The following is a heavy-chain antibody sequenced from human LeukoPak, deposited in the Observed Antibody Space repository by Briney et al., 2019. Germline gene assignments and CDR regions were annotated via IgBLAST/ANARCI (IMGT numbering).Heavy chain of an antibody. CDR2: ISYDGSNK. D-gene: IGHD3-22*01. J-gene: IGHJ4*02. V-gene: IGHV3-30*04. Sequence: RSGRSLRLSCAASGFTFGSYAMHWVRQAPGKGLEWVAVISYDGSNKYYADSVKGRFTISRDNSKNTLYLQMNSLRAEDTAVYYCATNYYDSSGYYYVPYYWGQGTLVTVSS. CDR1: GFTFGSYA. CDR3: ATNYYDSSGYYYVPYY.